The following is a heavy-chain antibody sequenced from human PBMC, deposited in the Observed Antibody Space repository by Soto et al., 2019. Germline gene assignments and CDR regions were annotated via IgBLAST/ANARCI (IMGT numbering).Heavy chain of an antibody. CDR2: ISGSGGST. V-gene: IGHV3-23*01. CDR3: AKDPHIDLSWFDP. D-gene: IGHD2-21*01. Sequence: PVESLRLSCAASGFTFSSYAMSWVRQAPGKGLEWVSAISGSGGSTYYADSVKGRFTISRDNSKNTLYLQMNSLRAEDTAVYYCAKDPHIDLSWFDPWGQGTLVTVSS. CDR1: GFTFSSYA. J-gene: IGHJ5*02.